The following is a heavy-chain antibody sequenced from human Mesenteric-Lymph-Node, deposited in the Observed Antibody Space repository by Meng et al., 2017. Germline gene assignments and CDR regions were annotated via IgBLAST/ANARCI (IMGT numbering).Heavy chain of an antibody. V-gene: IGHV4-38-2*02. CDR2: IYHSGST. Sequence: SETLSLTCTVSGYSISSGYYWGWIRQPPGKGLEWIGSIYHSGSTYYNPSLKSRVTISVDTSKNQFSLKLSFVTAADTAVYYCAREESGYRYRFGLDIWGQGTKVTVSS. J-gene: IGHJ3*02. CDR3: AREESGYRYRFGLDI. CDR1: GYSISSGYY. D-gene: IGHD5-18*01.